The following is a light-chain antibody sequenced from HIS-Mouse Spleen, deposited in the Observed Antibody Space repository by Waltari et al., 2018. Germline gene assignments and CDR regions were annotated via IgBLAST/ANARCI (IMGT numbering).Light chain of an antibody. CDR2: EDS. J-gene: IGLJ2*01. CDR1: ALPKKY. Sequence: SYELTQPPSVSVSPGQTARITCSGDALPKKYAYWYQQKSGQAPVLVIYEDSKRPSGIPGGFSGASSGTMANLTISGAQVEDEADYYRYSTDSSGNHRVFGGGTKLTGL. V-gene: IGLV3-10*01. CDR3: YSTDSSGNHRV.